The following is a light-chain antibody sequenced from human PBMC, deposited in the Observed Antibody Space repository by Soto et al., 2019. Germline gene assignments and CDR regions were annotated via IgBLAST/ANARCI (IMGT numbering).Light chain of an antibody. CDR1: SSNIGSNT. J-gene: IGLJ1*01. Sequence: QSVLTQAPSASGTPGQRVTISCSGSSSNIGSNTVSWYQQLPGTAPKLLIYSNNQRPSGVPGRFSGSKSGTSASLAISGLQSEDEADYYCAAWDGSLNGRYVFGTGTKVTVL. V-gene: IGLV1-44*01. CDR2: SNN. CDR3: AAWDGSLNGRYV.